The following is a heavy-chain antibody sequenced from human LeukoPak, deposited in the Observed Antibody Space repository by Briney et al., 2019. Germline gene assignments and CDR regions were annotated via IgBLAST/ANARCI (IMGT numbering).Heavy chain of an antibody. CDR1: GYTFTGYY. CDR2: INPNSGGT. Sequence: ASVKVSCKASGYTFTGYYMHWVRQAPGQGLEWMGWINPNSGGTNYAQKFQGRATMTRDTSISTAYMELSRLRSDDTAVYYCARDRKRYGGNPQYYFDYWGQGTLVTVSS. CDR3: ARDRKRYGGNPQYYFDY. V-gene: IGHV1-2*02. J-gene: IGHJ4*02. D-gene: IGHD4-23*01.